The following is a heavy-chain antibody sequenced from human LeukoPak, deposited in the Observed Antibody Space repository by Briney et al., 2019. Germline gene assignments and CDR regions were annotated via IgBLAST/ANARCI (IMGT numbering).Heavy chain of an antibody. Sequence: SETLSLTCTVSGGSISSYYWSWVRQPPGKGLEWIGYIYYSGSTNYNPSLKSRVTISVDTSKNQFPLKLSSVTAADTAVYYCARVGIAAAQWGQGTLVTVSS. CDR3: ARVGIAAAQ. J-gene: IGHJ4*02. D-gene: IGHD6-6*01. V-gene: IGHV4-59*08. CDR2: IYYSGST. CDR1: GGSISSYY.